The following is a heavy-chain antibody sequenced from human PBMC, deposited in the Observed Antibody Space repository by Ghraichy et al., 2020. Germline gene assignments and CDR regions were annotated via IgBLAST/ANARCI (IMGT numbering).Heavy chain of an antibody. Sequence: GESLNISCAASGFTFSNYWMSWVRQAPGKGLEWVANIKHDGTEKYYVDSVKGRFTISRDNAKNSLSLHMSSLRAEDTDVYYCARGRHYDDYWTSFDPWGQGTLVTFSS. CDR3: ARGRHYDDYWTSFDP. V-gene: IGHV3-7*01. CDR1: GFTFSNYW. D-gene: IGHD4-17*01. J-gene: IGHJ5*02. CDR2: IKHDGTEK.